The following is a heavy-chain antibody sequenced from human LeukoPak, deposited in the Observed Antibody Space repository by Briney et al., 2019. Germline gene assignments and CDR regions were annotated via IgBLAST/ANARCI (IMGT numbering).Heavy chain of an antibody. V-gene: IGHV4-34*01. J-gene: IGHJ4*02. CDR3: ARSRVLLWFGELFTY. D-gene: IGHD3-10*01. CDR1: GGSFNGYY. CDR2: INHSGST. Sequence: SETLSLTCAVYGGSFNGYYWSWIRQPPGKGLEWIGEINHSGSTNYNPSLKSRVTISVDTSKNQFSLKLSSVTAADTAVYYCARSRVLLWFGELFTYWGQGTLVTVSS.